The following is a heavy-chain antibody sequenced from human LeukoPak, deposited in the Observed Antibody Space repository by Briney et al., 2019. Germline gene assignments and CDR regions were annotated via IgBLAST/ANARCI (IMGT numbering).Heavy chain of an antibody. V-gene: IGHV3-33*01. CDR2: IWYDGSNK. J-gene: IGHJ4*02. CDR1: GFTFSSYG. Sequence: GRSLRLSCAASGFTFSSYGMHWVRQAPGKGLEWVAVIWYDGSNKYYADSVKGLFTISRDNSKNTLYLQMNSLRAEDTAVYYCARDKGEKHFDYWGQGTLVTVSS. CDR3: ARDKGEKHFDY. D-gene: IGHD3-16*01.